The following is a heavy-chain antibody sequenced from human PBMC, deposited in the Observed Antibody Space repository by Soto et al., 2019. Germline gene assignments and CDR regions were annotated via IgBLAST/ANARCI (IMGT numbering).Heavy chain of an antibody. CDR2: VSYSGST. D-gene: IGHD6-13*01. CDR1: GGSISNSSYL. J-gene: IGHJ4*02. CDR3: SRIAVSGPISCFDY. V-gene: IGHV4-39*01. Sequence: SSETLSLTCTVSGGSISNSSYLWGWIRQPPGKGLQWIGSVSYSGSTYYNPSLKSRVTISVDTSKTQSSLRLSSVTAADTAVYYCSRIAVSGPISCFDYWCKGALVTVCS.